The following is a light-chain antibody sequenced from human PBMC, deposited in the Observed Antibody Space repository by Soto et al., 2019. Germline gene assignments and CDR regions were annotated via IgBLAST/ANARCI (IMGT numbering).Light chain of an antibody. Sequence: EIVLTQSPGTLSLPPGERATLPCRASQSVSSSYLAWYQQKPGQAPRLLIYGASTRATGIPDRFSGSGSGTDFTLPISSLEPEDFTVYYGQQRSNWPPITFGQGTRLEIK. CDR2: GAS. V-gene: IGKV3D-20*02. CDR1: QSVSSSY. CDR3: QQRSNWPPIT. J-gene: IGKJ5*01.